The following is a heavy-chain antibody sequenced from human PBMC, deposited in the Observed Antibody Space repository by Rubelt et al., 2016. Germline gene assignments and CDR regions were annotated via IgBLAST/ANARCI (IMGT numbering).Heavy chain of an antibody. CDR3: ARDGFTWSSIDY. D-gene: IGHD2-2*01. Sequence: LQLQESGPGLVKPSETLSLTCTVSGGSIRSSGFYWDWIRQAPGKELEWIGSIHYTGSTYYNPSLESRVTISVDTSKNQFPRKLNAVTAADSGIYYCARDGFTWSSIDYWGQGTQVTVSS. CDR1: GGSIRSSGFY. CDR2: IHYTGST. V-gene: IGHV4-39*06. J-gene: IGHJ4*02.